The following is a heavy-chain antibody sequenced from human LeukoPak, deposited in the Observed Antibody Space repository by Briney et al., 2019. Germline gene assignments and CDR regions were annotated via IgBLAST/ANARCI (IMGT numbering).Heavy chain of an antibody. CDR3: ARLGALHDAFDV. J-gene: IGHJ3*01. D-gene: IGHD3-16*01. CDR2: IYNSGST. CDR1: GGSISSYF. Sequence: SETLSLTCTVSGGSISSYFWSWIRQAPGKGLEWIGYIYNSGSTSYSPSLKSRVTISVDTSKNQFSLRVTSLTAADTAVYYCARLGALHDAFDVWGQGTLVTVSS. V-gene: IGHV4-59*12.